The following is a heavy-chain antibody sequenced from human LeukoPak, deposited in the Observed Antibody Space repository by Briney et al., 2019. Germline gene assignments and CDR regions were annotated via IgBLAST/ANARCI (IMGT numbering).Heavy chain of an antibody. CDR2: INWNGGTT. CDR1: GLTFDDYG. J-gene: IGHJ4*02. D-gene: IGHD1-26*01. V-gene: IGHV3-20*04. CDR3: ARNSGANVYTYSFQY. Sequence: TGGSLRLSCVAPGLTFDDYGMSWVRQAPGKGLEWVSGINWNGGTTTYADSVRGRFTISRDNAKNSLYLQMNSLRVEDTAFYYCARNSGANVYTYSFQYWGRGTLVTVSS.